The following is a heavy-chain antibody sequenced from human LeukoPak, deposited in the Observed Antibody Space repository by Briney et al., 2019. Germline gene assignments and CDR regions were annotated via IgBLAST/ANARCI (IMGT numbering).Heavy chain of an antibody. Sequence: KPSETLSLTCAVSGGSISSGGYSWSWIRQPPGKGLEWIGYIYHSGSTYYNPSLKSRVTISVDRSKNQFSLKLSSVTAADTAVYYCARGDEGFDYWGQGTLVTVSS. CDR3: ARGDEGFDY. CDR2: IYHSGST. J-gene: IGHJ4*02. CDR1: GGSISSGGYS. V-gene: IGHV4-30-2*01.